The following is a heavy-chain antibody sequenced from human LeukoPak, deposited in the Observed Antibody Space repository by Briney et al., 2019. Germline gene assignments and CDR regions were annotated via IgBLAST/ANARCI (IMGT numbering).Heavy chain of an antibody. CDR2: ISDYNGKT. J-gene: IGHJ4*02. Sequence: ASVRVSCKASGYPFTSFGISWVRQAPGQGLEWMGWISDYNGKTKYADNLQGRVTMTTDTSTSTAYMELGSLRSDDMAVYYCARDRVYDYSNPRGFDYWGQGTLVTVSS. V-gene: IGHV1-18*03. CDR3: ARDRVYDYSNPRGFDY. CDR1: GYPFTSFG. D-gene: IGHD4-11*01.